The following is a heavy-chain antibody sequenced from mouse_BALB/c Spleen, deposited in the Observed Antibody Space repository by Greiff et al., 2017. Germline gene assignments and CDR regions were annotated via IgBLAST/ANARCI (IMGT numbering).Heavy chain of an antibody. J-gene: IGHJ4*01. V-gene: IGHV14-3*02. CDR3: ARQAPYYAMDY. Sequence: EVQLQQSGAELVKPGASVKLSCTASGFNIKDTYMHWVKQRPEQGLEWIGRIDPANGNTKYDPKFQGKATITADTSSNTAYLQLSSLTSEDTAVYYCARQAPYYAMDYWGQGTSVNVSS. D-gene: IGHD3-2*02. CDR1: GFNIKDTY. CDR2: IDPANGNT.